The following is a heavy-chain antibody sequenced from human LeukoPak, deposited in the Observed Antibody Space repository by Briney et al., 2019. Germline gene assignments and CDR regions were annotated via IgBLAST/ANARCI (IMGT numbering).Heavy chain of an antibody. CDR2: INHSGST. Sequence: SETLSLTCAVYGGSFSGYYWSGSRQPPGKGLEWIGEINHSGSTNYNPSLKSRVTISVDTPKNQFSLKLSCVTAADTAVYYCARDGHRSSRYMDVWGKGTTVTVSS. CDR1: GGSFSGYY. J-gene: IGHJ6*03. D-gene: IGHD6-6*01. CDR3: ARDGHRSSRYMDV. V-gene: IGHV4-34*01.